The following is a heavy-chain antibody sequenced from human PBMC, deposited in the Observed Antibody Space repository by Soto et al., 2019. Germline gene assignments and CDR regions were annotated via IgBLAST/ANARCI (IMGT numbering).Heavy chain of an antibody. J-gene: IGHJ4*02. CDR2: IYNSVST. CDR3: ARDSGAAYFDY. D-gene: IGHD1-26*01. V-gene: IGHV4-61*01. Sequence: SETLSLTCTVSGGSISASSYYWGWIRQPPGKGLEWIGYIYNSVSTNYNPSLKSQVTISGDTSKSQFSLKVSSVTAADTAVYYCARDSGAAYFDYWGQGILVTVSS. CDR1: GGSISASSYY.